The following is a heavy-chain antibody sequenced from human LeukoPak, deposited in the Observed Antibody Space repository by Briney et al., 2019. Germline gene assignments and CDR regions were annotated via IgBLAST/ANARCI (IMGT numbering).Heavy chain of an antibody. Sequence: GSLRLSCAASGFTVSSNYMSWVRQAPGKGLEWVSVIYSGGSTYYADSVKGRFTISRDNSKNTLYLQMNSLRAEDTAVYYCAKLPGIAVVHRYYFDYWGQGTLVTVSS. V-gene: IGHV3-66*01. J-gene: IGHJ4*02. CDR1: GFTVSSNY. CDR2: IYSGGST. CDR3: AKLPGIAVVHRYYFDY. D-gene: IGHD6-19*01.